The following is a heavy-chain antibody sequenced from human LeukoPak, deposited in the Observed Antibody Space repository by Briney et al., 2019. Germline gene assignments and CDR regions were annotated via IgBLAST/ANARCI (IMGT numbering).Heavy chain of an antibody. V-gene: IGHV3-11*01. D-gene: IGHD3-9*01. CDR2: ISSSGTTI. J-gene: IGHJ6*03. Sequence: PGGSLRLSCAASGFTFSDYYMSWIRQAPGKGLEWVSYISSSGTTIYNADSVKGRFTISRDNAKNSLFLQMNSLRAEDTAVYYCARDGVLRYFDYYYYYMDVWGKGTTVTVSS. CDR3: ARDGVLRYFDYYYYYMDV. CDR1: GFTFSDYY.